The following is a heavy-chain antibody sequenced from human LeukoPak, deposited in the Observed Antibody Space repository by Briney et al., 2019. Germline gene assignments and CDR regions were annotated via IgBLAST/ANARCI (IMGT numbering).Heavy chain of an antibody. Sequence: ASVKVSCKASGGTFSSYAISWVRQAPGQGLEWMGGIIPIFGTANYAQKFQGRVTITADESTSTAYMELSSLRSEDTAVYYCARTLTTQLPTGWFDPRGQGTLVTVSS. CDR2: IIPIFGTA. CDR3: ARTLTTQLPTGWFDP. CDR1: GGTFSSYA. V-gene: IGHV1-69*13. D-gene: IGHD2-2*01. J-gene: IGHJ5*02.